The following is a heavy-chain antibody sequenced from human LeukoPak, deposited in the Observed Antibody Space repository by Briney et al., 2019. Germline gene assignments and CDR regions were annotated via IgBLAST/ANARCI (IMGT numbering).Heavy chain of an antibody. CDR2: IYYSGST. D-gene: IGHD1-1*01. J-gene: IGHJ3*02. CDR3: ARHIRKAGTIYAFDI. Sequence: SETLSLTCTVSGGSISSYYWSWIRQPPGKGLEWIGYIYYSGSTNYNPSLKSRVTISVDTSKNQFSLKLSSVTAADTAVYYCARHIRKAGTIYAFDIWGQGTMVTVSS. V-gene: IGHV4-59*08. CDR1: GGSISSYY.